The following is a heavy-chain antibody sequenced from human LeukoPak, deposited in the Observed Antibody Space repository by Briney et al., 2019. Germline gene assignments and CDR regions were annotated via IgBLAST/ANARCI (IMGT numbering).Heavy chain of an antibody. V-gene: IGHV3-23*01. Sequence: PGGSLRLSCAASGFTFSSYAMSWVRQAPGKGLEWVSAISGSGGSTYYADSVKGRFTISRDNSKNTLYLQMNSLRAEDTALYYCARHSSRWYDGGINWFDPWGQGTLVTVSS. D-gene: IGHD6-19*01. J-gene: IGHJ5*02. CDR1: GFTFSSYA. CDR2: ISGSGGST. CDR3: ARHSSRWYDGGINWFDP.